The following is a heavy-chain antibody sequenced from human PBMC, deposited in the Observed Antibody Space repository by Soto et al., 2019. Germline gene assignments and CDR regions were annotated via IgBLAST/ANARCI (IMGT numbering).Heavy chain of an antibody. D-gene: IGHD3-10*01. CDR3: AVRGPNYYYYGMDV. CDR1: GYTFTGYY. J-gene: IGHJ6*02. V-gene: IGHV1-2*04. CDR2: INPNSGGT. Sequence: ASVKVSCKASGYTFTGYYMHWVRQAAGQGLEWMGWINPNSGGTNYAQKFQGWVTMTRDTSISTAYMELSRLRSDDTAVYYCAVRGPNYYYYGMDVWGQGTTVTVSS.